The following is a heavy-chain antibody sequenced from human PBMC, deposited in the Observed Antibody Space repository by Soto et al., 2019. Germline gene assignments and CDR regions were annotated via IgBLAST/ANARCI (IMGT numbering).Heavy chain of an antibody. CDR3: AREVTMVRAHYFDY. CDR1: GGTFSSYA. D-gene: IGHD3-10*01. CDR2: IIPIFGTA. Sequence: ASVKVSCKASGGTFSSYAISWVRQAPGQGLEWVGGIIPIFGTANYAQKFQGRVTITADESTSTAYMELSSLRSEDTAVYYCAREVTMVRAHYFDYWGQGTLVTVSS. V-gene: IGHV1-69*13. J-gene: IGHJ4*02.